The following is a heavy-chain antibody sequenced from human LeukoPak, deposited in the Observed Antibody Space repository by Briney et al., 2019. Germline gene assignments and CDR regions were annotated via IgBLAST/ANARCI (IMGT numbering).Heavy chain of an antibody. CDR1: GGSISSYY. Sequence: SETLSLTCTVSGGSISSYYWSWIRQPPGKGLEWIGYIYYSGSTNYNPSLKSRVTISVDTSKNQFSLKLSSVTAADTAVYYCARGHNSSWYSTDYYYYGMDVWGQGTTVTVSS. J-gene: IGHJ6*02. CDR2: IYYSGST. D-gene: IGHD6-13*01. CDR3: ARGHNSSWYSTDYYYYGMDV. V-gene: IGHV4-59*01.